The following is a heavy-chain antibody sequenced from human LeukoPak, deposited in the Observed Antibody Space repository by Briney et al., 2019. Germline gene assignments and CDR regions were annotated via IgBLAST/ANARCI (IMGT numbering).Heavy chain of an antibody. CDR1: GFTFSSA. J-gene: IGHJ4*02. V-gene: IGHV3-23*01. CDR3: AKILRGYNYGGFDF. D-gene: IGHD5-18*01. CDR2: ISCSGTSA. Sequence: GGSLRLSCSASGFTFSSAMSWVRQAPGKGLEWVSTISCSGTSAYYADSVKGRFDISRDNSKNTLFLQMNSLRAEDTAVYYCAKILRGYNYGGFDFWGPGTLVTVSS.